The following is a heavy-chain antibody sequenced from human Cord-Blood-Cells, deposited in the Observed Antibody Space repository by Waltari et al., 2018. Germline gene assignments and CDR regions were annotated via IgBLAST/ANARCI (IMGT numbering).Heavy chain of an antibody. J-gene: IGHJ6*03. CDR1: GFPFSSYW. Sequence: EVQLVESGGGLVQPGGSLRLSCAASGFPFSSYWMHWVRQAPGKGLVWVSRINSDGSSTSYADSVKGRFTISRDNAKNTLYLQMNSLRAEDTAVYYCAGAYYYYYMDVWGKGTTVTVSS. D-gene: IGHD3-16*01. V-gene: IGHV3-74*01. CDR3: AGAYYYYYMDV. CDR2: INSDGSST.